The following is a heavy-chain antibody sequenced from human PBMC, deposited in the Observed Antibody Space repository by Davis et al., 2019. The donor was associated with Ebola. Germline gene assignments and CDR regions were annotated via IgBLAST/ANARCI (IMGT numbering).Heavy chain of an antibody. CDR3: ARDFIENWGPYFEY. CDR1: GYTFTSYA. V-gene: IGHV1-3*01. Sequence: ASVKVSCKASGYTFTSYAMNWVRQAPGQRLEWMGWVNAAKGYAAYSPNFQGRLTFSGDTSGSTVYMELSSLRSEDTAVYYCARDFIENWGPYFEYWGQGTLVSVSS. CDR2: VNAAKGYA. D-gene: IGHD7-27*01. J-gene: IGHJ4*02.